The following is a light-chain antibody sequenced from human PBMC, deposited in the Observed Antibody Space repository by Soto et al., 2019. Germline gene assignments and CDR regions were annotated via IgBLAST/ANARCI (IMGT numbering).Light chain of an antibody. Sequence: IVMTQSPATLSVSPGERATLSCRASQSVSTNLAWYQQKPGQPPSLVVYGASARATGIPARFSGSGSGTEITLTISSLQSEDFAVYYCQHYNNWPFTFGQGTKLEIK. CDR3: QHYNNWPFT. CDR1: QSVSTN. CDR2: GAS. V-gene: IGKV3-15*01. J-gene: IGKJ2*01.